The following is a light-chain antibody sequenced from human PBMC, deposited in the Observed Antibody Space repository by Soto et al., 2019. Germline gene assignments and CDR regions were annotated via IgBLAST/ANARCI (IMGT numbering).Light chain of an antibody. Sequence: DIVLTQSPATLSLSPGEGATLSCRASQSVGSLLAWYQQKPGQAPRLVIYDASNRATGIPARFSGSGYGTDFKLNISSLEPEDFAVYYGQRRSNWLITFGQGTRLEIQ. CDR3: QRRSNWLIT. J-gene: IGKJ5*01. CDR1: QSVGSL. CDR2: DAS. V-gene: IGKV3-11*01.